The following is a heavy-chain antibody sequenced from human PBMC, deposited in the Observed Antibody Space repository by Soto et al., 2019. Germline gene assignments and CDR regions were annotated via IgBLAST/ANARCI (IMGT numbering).Heavy chain of an antibody. J-gene: IGHJ6*02. CDR1: GGSIISSGYH. CDR3: ARLGGYCSSTSCYGYYGMDV. CDR2: IYYSGST. V-gene: IGHV4-39*01. Sequence: PSEPMSLTCTVSGGSIISSGYHWGWIRKNPGKGLEWIGSIYYSGSTHYNPSLASRVTISVDTSKNQFSLKVTSVTAADTAMYYCARLGGYCSSTSCYGYYGMDVWGQGTTVTVSS. D-gene: IGHD2-2*01.